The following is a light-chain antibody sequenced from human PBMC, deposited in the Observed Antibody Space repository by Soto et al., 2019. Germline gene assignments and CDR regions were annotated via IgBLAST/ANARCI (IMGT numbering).Light chain of an antibody. CDR1: SSDVGGKNY. Sequence: QSVLTQPPSASGSPGQSVAISCTGTSSDVGGKNYVSWYQQHPGKAPKLMIYEVNKRPSGIPDRFSCTNSFNTASLTVSGLQAKYEDEYYFSLYSGSSNVFGTGTKLTVL. CDR3: SLYSGSSNV. CDR2: EVN. J-gene: IGLJ1*01. V-gene: IGLV2-8*01.